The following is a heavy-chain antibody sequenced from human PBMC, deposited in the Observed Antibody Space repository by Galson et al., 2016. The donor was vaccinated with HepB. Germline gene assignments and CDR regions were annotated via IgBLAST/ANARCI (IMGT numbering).Heavy chain of an antibody. D-gene: IGHD2-8*01. CDR1: GFGFSDYW. CDR2: ISYNI. CDR3: ARDNCINAICYTGWFDS. Sequence: SLRLSCAVSGFGFSDYWMTWVRQAPGKGLEWVSSISYNIYYADSVRGRFTISRDNAKNSLFLQMNSLRVEDTAVYYCARDNCINAICYTGWFDSWGQGTLVTVSA. V-gene: IGHV3-69-1*01. J-gene: IGHJ5*01.